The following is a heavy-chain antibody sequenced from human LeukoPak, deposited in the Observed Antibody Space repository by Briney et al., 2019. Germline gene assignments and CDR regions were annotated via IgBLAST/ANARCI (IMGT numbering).Heavy chain of an antibody. J-gene: IGHJ4*02. CDR1: GFTFSDYY. CDR3: ARVGGAVAATRFDY. V-gene: IGHV3-11*05. Sequence: GGSLRLSCAASGFTFSDYYMSWIRQAPGKGLEWVSCIGSRSSYTNYADSVKGRFTVSRDNAKNSPHLQMDGLRAEDTAVYYCARVGGAVAATRFDYWGQGTLVTVSS. D-gene: IGHD6-19*01. CDR2: IGSRSSYT.